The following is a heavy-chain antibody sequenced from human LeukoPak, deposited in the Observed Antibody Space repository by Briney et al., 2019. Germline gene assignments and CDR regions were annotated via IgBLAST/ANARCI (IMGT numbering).Heavy chain of an antibody. CDR1: GFTFSRYS. D-gene: IGHD2-15*01. CDR3: ARDRVSSNMVAATFLFDP. V-gene: IGHV3-21*01. Sequence: GGSLRLSCAASGFTFSRYSMNWVRQAPGKGLEWVSSISISSNYIYYADSLKGRFTISRDNAKNSLYLQVNSLRVEDTAVYYCARDRVSSNMVAATFLFDPWGQGTLVTVSS. CDR2: ISISSNYI. J-gene: IGHJ5*02.